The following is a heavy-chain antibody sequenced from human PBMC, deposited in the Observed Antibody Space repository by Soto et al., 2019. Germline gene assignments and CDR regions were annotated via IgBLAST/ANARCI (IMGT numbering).Heavy chain of an antibody. J-gene: IGHJ4*02. CDR2: TYYRSKWSN. Sequence: SQTLSLTCVISGDSVSSNSAAWNWFRQSPSRGLEWLGRTYYRSKWSNDYALSVKSRITITPDASKNQFSLHLNSVIPEDTAMYYCARHTGHGGLDYWAQGTLVTVSS. D-gene: IGHD2-8*02. CDR1: GDSVSSNSAA. V-gene: IGHV6-1*01. CDR3: ARHTGHGGLDY.